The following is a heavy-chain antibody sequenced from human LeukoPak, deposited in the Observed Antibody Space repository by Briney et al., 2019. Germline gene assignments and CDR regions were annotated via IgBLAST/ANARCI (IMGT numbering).Heavy chain of an antibody. CDR1: GGSISSYY. V-gene: IGHV4-4*07. J-gene: IGHJ6*02. CDR3: ARDTRGLQFSGMDV. CDR2: IYTSGST. D-gene: IGHD4-11*01. Sequence: SETLSLTCTVSGGSISSYYWSWIRQPAGKGLEWIGRIYTSGSTNYNPSLKSRVTMSVDTSKDQFSLKLSSVTAADTAVYYCARDTRGLQFSGMDVWGQGTTVTVSS.